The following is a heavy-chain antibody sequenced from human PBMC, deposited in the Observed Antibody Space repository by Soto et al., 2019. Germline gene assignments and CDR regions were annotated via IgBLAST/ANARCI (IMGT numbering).Heavy chain of an antibody. D-gene: IGHD3-16*01. J-gene: IGHJ6*04. CDR2: ISWNSGRI. V-gene: IGHV3-9*01. CDR3: TKARLWGGDGYNSYDYNALVV. Sequence: EMQLVESGGGLVQPGMSLRLSCAASGFTFDDYAMYWVRQVPGKGLEWVSGISWNSGRIGYADSVKGRFTISRDKAKDSLYLQMNSLRPEDTALYYCTKARLWGGDGYNSYDYNALVVWGEGTTVTVSS. CDR1: GFTFDDYA.